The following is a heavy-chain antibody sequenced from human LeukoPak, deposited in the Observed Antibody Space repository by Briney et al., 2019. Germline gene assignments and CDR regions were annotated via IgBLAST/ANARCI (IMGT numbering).Heavy chain of an antibody. CDR3: AGDKRAGDDILTGYYNHYYYYGMDV. D-gene: IGHD3-9*01. V-gene: IGHV3-48*01. CDR2: ISSSSSTI. CDR1: GFTFSSYS. J-gene: IGHJ6*02. Sequence: GGSLRLSCAASGFTFSSYSMNWVRQAPGKGLEWVSYISSSSSTIYYADSVKGRFTISRDNAKNSLYLQMNSLRAEDTAVYYCAGDKRAGDDILTGYYNHYYYYGMDVWGQGTTVTVSS.